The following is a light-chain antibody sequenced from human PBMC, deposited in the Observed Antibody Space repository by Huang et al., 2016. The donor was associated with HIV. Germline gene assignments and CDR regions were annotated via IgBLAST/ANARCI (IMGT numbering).Light chain of an antibody. Sequence: DIQMTQSPSSLSTFVGDRVPITCRASQNINTFLHWYQEKPGKAPRLLIYSASSLEHGVPSRFSGSASGTEFTLTVSSVQPDDSATYYCQQTYRTPYTFGQGTKLDI. V-gene: IGKV1-39*01. J-gene: IGKJ2*01. CDR3: QQTYRTPYT. CDR2: SAS. CDR1: QNINTF.